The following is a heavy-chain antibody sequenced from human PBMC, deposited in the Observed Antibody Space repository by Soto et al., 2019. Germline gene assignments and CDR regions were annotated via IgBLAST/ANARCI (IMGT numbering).Heavy chain of an antibody. J-gene: IGHJ4*02. Sequence: QLQLQESGPGLVKPSETLSLTCTVSGASISSTNYYWDWLRQSPGEGLEWIGGIYYTGSSYYTPPRKSRVTISVDTFKNQFSLRLTSVTAADTALYYCAKHITGITVAGYVSFDRWGQGALVTVSS. CDR1: GASISSTNYY. CDR2: IYYTGSS. V-gene: IGHV4-39*01. D-gene: IGHD6-19*01. CDR3: AKHITGITVAGYVSFDR.